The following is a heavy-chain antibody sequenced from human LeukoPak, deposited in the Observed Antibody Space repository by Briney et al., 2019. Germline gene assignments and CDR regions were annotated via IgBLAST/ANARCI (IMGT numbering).Heavy chain of an antibody. Sequence: SVKVSCKASGGTFSSYAISWVRQAPGQGLEWMGGIIPIFGTANYAQKFQGRVTITTDESTSTAYMELSSLRSEDTAVYYCARAAERYYGSGSYPVYYYYYMDVWGKGTTVTVSS. CDR2: IIPIFGTA. CDR3: ARAAERYYGSGSYPVYYYYYMDV. CDR1: GGTFSSYA. J-gene: IGHJ6*03. D-gene: IGHD3-10*01. V-gene: IGHV1-69*05.